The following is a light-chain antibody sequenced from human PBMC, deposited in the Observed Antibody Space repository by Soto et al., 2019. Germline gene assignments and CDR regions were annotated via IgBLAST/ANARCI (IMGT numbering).Light chain of an antibody. J-gene: IGKJ2*01. V-gene: IGKV3-20*01. CDR3: HQYDGSPPYT. CDR2: AAS. CDR1: QIVASTS. Sequence: EIVLTQSPGTLSLSPGDRATLSCRASQIVASTSFAWYQQSPGQAPRLLIYAASTRASDVPVRFSGSGSGTDFTLSISRLEPEDFAVYYCHQYDGSPPYTFGQGTRLEIK.